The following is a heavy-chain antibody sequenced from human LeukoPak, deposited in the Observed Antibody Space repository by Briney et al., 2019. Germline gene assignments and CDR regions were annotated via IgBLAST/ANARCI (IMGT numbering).Heavy chain of an antibody. CDR3: ARDGDSSGHGPYYYGMDA. J-gene: IGHJ6*02. V-gene: IGHV1-18*01. Sequence: ASVKVSCKASGYTFTSYGISWVRQAPGQGLEWMGWISAYNGNTNYAQKLQGRVTMTTDTSTSTAYMELRSLRSDDTAVYYCARDGDSSGHGPYYYGMDAWGQGTTVTVSS. CDR2: ISAYNGNT. CDR1: GYTFTSYG. D-gene: IGHD6-19*01.